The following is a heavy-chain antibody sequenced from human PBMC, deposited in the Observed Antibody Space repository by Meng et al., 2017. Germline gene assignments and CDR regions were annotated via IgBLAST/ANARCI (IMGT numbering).Heavy chain of an antibody. Sequence: ASVKVSCKASGYTFTGYYMHWVRQAPGQGLEWMVWINPNSGGTNYAQKFQGRVTMTRDTSISTAYMELGRLRSDDTAVYYCARDVNDYVWGSYHHWGQGTLVTVSS. V-gene: IGHV1-2*02. J-gene: IGHJ5*02. CDR2: INPNSGGT. CDR1: GYTFTGYY. CDR3: ARDVNDYVWGSYHH. D-gene: IGHD3-16*02.